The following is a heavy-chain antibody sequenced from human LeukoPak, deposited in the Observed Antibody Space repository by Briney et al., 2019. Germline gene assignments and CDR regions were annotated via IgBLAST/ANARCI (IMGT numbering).Heavy chain of an antibody. CDR2: IGYDGTNE. D-gene: IGHD5-24*01. CDR3: ARGTGYMAMDC. J-gene: IGHJ4*02. V-gene: IGHV3-33*01. CDR1: GFTFSSYG. Sequence: GGSLRLSCAASGFTFSSYGMHWVRQAPGKGLEWVALIGYDGTNEYYADSVKGRFTISRDNSKNTLYLQMKSLRAEDTAVYYCARGTGYMAMDCWGQGTLVTVSS.